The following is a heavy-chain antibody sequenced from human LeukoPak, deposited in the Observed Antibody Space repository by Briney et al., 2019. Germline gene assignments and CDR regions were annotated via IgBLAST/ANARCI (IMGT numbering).Heavy chain of an antibody. Sequence: GGSLRLSCAASGFTFSSYGMHWVRQAPGKGLEWVAVISYDGSNKFYADSVKGRFTISRDNSKNTLYLQMNSLRAEDTAVYYCTRDRGGSYDFDYWGQGTLVTVSS. D-gene: IGHD1-26*01. J-gene: IGHJ4*02. CDR2: ISYDGSNK. V-gene: IGHV3-30*03. CDR1: GFTFSSYG. CDR3: TRDRGGSYDFDY.